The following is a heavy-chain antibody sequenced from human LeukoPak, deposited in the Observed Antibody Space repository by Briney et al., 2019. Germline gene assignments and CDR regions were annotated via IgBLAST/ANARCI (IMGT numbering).Heavy chain of an antibody. CDR3: VRDVGAVRGEVYFDY. CDR1: GFTFSTFA. D-gene: IGHD3-10*01. CDR2: ITGSGPYM. V-gene: IGHV3-21*06. J-gene: IGHJ4*02. Sequence: GGSLRLSCAASGFTFSTFAMHWVRLSPGKGLEWVSSITGSGPYMLYADSEKQRFIISRDNKKNLLYLEMNSLRAEDTAMYFCVRDVGAVRGEVYFDYWGQGTLVTVSS.